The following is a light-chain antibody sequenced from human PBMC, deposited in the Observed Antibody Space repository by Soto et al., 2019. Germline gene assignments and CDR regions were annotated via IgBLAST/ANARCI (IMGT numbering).Light chain of an antibody. J-gene: IGKJ1*01. CDR3: QQYYSIPKT. Sequence: DIVMTQSPDSLAVSLGERATINCKSSQSVLYDSNNKNYLAWYQQKPGQPPKLPIYWASTRESGVPDRFSGTGSGTDFTLTISSLQAEDVAVYYCQQYYSIPKTFGQGTKVDI. CDR2: WAS. CDR1: QSVLYDSNNKNY. V-gene: IGKV4-1*01.